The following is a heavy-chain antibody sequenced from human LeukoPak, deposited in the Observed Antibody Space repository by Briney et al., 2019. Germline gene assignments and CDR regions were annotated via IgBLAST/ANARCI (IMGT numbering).Heavy chain of an antibody. CDR2: ISYDGSNK. D-gene: IGHD1-26*01. V-gene: IGHV3-30-3*01. CDR1: GFTFSSYA. CDR3: ARAKWELGLMGAFDI. Sequence: GGSLRLPCAASGFTFSSYAMHWVRQAPGKGLEWVAVISYDGSNKYYADSVKGRFTISRDNSKNTLYLQMNSLRAEDTAVYYCARAKWELGLMGAFDIWGQGTMVTVSS. J-gene: IGHJ3*02.